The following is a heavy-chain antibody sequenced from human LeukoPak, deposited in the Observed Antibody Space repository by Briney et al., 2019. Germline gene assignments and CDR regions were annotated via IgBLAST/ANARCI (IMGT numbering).Heavy chain of an antibody. CDR3: ARQRRDGYNEGAFDI. Sequence: GASVKVSCKASGYTFTGYYMHWVRQAPGQGLEWMGWINPNSGGTNYAQKFQGRVTMTRDTSISTAYMELSKLRSDDTAVYYCARQRRDGYNEGAFDIWGQGTMVTVSS. D-gene: IGHD5-24*01. J-gene: IGHJ3*02. V-gene: IGHV1-2*02. CDR1: GYTFTGYY. CDR2: INPNSGGT.